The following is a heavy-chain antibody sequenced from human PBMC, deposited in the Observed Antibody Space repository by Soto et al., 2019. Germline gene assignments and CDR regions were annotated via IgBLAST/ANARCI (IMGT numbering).Heavy chain of an antibody. D-gene: IGHD1-26*01. CDR3: ITERARQGAPFDY. Sequence: GGPKRHSCTAAGCTFRSYAMSWVSKDPGKGLEWVGRIKSKTDGGTTDYAAPVKGRFTISRDDSKNTLYLQMNSLKTEDTAVYYCITERARQGAPFDYWGQGTLVSVSS. V-gene: IGHV3-15*01. CDR2: IKSKTDGGTT. CDR1: GCTFRSYA. J-gene: IGHJ4*02.